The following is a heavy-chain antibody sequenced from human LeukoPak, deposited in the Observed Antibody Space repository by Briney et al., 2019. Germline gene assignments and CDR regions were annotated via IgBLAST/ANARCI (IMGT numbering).Heavy chain of an antibody. CDR1: GGSISTYY. D-gene: IGHD4-17*01. J-gene: IGHJ5*02. CDR2: IHASGPT. CDR3: ARALYGWFDP. Sequence: SETLSLTCTVSGGSISTYYWSWIRRPPGKGLEWIAYIHASGPTNYNPSLKSRVTISVDTSKNQFSLKLSSVTAADTAVYYCARALYGWFDPWGQGTLVTVSS. V-gene: IGHV4-4*09.